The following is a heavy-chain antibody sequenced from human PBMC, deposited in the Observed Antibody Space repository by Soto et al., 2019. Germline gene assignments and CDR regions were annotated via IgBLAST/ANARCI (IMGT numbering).Heavy chain of an antibody. J-gene: IGHJ6*02. V-gene: IGHV4-4*07. Sequence: SETLSLTCTVSGGSISSYYCSWIRQAAGKGLEWIGRIDTSGTTNYNPSLRGRVTMSVDASKNQFSLNLSSVTAADTAVYFCARGPRGYVYYHGMDVWGQGTTVTV. CDR2: IDTSGTT. D-gene: IGHD3-16*01. CDR3: ARGPRGYVYYHGMDV. CDR1: GGSISSYY.